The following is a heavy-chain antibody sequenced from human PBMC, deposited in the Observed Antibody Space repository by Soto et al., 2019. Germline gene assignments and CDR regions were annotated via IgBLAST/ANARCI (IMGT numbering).Heavy chain of an antibody. CDR1: GYTFTGYY. D-gene: IGHD6-6*01. CDR2: INPNSGGT. J-gene: IGHJ6*02. CDR3: AVGDSSSSYYYYGMDV. Sequence: ASVKVSCKASGYTFTGYYMHWVRQAPGQGLEWMGWINPNSGGTNYAQKFQGRVTMTRDTSISTAYMELSRLRSDDTAVYYCAVGDSSSSYYYYGMDVWGQGTTVTV. V-gene: IGHV1-2*02.